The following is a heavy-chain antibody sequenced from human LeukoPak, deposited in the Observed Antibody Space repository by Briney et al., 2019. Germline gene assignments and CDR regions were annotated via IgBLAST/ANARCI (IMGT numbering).Heavy chain of an antibody. J-gene: IGHJ4*02. D-gene: IGHD2-21*01. Sequence: ASETLSLTCTVSGGSVSSSDYYWDWMRQPPGKGLEWIGYIYYSGSTSYNPSLKSRVTISVDTSKNQFSLKLSSVTAADTAVYYCARAVVSSPGDFDYWGQGTLVTVSS. V-gene: IGHV4-61*08. CDR1: GGSVSSSDYY. CDR3: ARAVVSSPGDFDY. CDR2: IYYSGST.